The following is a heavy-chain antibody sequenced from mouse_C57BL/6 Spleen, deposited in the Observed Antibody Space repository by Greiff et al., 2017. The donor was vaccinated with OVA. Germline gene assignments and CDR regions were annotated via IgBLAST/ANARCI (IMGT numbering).Heavy chain of an antibody. V-gene: IGHV1-69*01. Sequence: QVQLQQPGAELVMPGASVKLSCKASGYTFTSYWMHWVKQRPGQGLEWIGEIDPSDSDTNYNQKFKGKATLTVDKSSSTAYMQLSSLTSEDSAVYYWARAAYYYDSGAVCNAMDDWGQGTTVTVSS. CDR2: IDPSDSDT. CDR3: ARAAYYYDSGAVCNAMDD. CDR1: GYTFTSYW. J-gene: IGHJ4*01. D-gene: IGHD1-1*01.